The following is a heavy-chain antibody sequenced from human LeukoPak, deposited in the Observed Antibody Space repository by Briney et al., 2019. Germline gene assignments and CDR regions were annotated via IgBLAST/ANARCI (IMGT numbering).Heavy chain of an antibody. CDR1: GGSISSYY. Sequence: SETLSLTCTVSGGSISSYYWSWIRQPPGKGLEWIGYIYYSGSTNYNPSLKSRVTISVDTSKNQFSLKLSSVTAADTAVYYCARACSSIYYYYYMDVWGKGTTVTVSS. V-gene: IGHV4-59*01. J-gene: IGHJ6*03. CDR2: IYYSGST. CDR3: ARACSSIYYYYYMDV. D-gene: IGHD2-2*01.